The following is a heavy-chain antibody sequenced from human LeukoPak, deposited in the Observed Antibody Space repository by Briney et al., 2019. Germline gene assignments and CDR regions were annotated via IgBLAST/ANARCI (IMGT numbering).Heavy chain of an antibody. V-gene: IGHV4-61*02. CDR2: VYTSGST. CDR3: ARASGVVPASFAMDV. CDR1: GGSISSGGYY. Sequence: PSETLSLTCTVSGGSISSGGYYWSWIRQPAGKGLEWIGRVYTSGSTNYNPSLKSRVTISVDTSKNQFSLKLSSVTAADTAVYYCARASGVVPASFAMDVWGKGTTVTVSS. D-gene: IGHD2-2*01. J-gene: IGHJ6*04.